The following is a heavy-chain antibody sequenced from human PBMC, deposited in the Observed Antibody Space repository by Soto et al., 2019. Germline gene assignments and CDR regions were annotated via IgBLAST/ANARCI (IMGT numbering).Heavy chain of an antibody. J-gene: IGHJ5*02. CDR2: ISSSGNTM. CDR1: GFTFSNYE. CDR3: AREPSNWNGNYFDP. D-gene: IGHD1-1*01. V-gene: IGHV3-48*03. Sequence: GGSLRLSCAASGFTFSNYEMNWVRQAPGKGLECISYISSSGNTMYYADSVKGRFTISRDNAKNSLYLQMSSLRAEDTAVYYCAREPSNWNGNYFDPWGQGTLVTVS.